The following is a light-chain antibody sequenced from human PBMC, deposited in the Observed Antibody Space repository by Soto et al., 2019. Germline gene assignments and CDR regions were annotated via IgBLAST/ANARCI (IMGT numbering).Light chain of an antibody. CDR3: QSYDSSLTGFYV. V-gene: IGLV1-40*01. CDR1: SSNIGSRYD. J-gene: IGLJ1*01. Sequence: QAVVTQPPSVSGAPGQRVTISCTGSSSNIGSRYDVHWYQQLPGTAPRLLIYGNSNRPSGVPDRFSASKSGTSASLAITGLQAEDEADYYCQSYDSSLTGFYVFGTGTKVTVL. CDR2: GNS.